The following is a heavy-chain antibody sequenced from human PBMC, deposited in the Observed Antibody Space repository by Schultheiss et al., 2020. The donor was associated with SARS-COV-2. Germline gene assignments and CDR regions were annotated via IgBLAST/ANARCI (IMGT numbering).Heavy chain of an antibody. V-gene: IGHV3-7*03. J-gene: IGHJ6*02. CDR1: GFTFSDYY. CDR2: IKQDGSEK. CDR3: ARDLHGGYEYYYYGMDV. D-gene: IGHD5-12*01. Sequence: GGSLRLSCAASGFTFSDYYMSWIRQAPGKGLEWVANIKQDGSEKYYVDSVKGRFTISRDDSKNTLFLQMHSLRVEDTAVYYCARDLHGGYEYYYYGMDVWGQGTTVTVSS.